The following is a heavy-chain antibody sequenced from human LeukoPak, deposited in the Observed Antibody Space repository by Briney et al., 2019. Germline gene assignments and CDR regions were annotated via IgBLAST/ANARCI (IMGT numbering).Heavy chain of an antibody. D-gene: IGHD1-7*01. CDR1: GFTFSDYS. CDR2: IGRNGGSI. Sequence: GGSLRLSCAASGFTFSDYSMNWVRQAPGKGLEWVSSIGRNGGSIFYADSVKGRFTISRDFAKNSLNLQMDSLRAEDTAVYYCARDRNWNYDYWGQGTLVTVSS. V-gene: IGHV3-21*01. J-gene: IGHJ4*02. CDR3: ARDRNWNYDY.